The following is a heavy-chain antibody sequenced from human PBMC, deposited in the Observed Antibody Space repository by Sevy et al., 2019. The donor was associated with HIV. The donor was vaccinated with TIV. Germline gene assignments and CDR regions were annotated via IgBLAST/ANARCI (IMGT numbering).Heavy chain of an antibody. V-gene: IGHV3-33*01. J-gene: IGHJ6*02. CDR3: ARESFPYYYGSGSLYYYYYCMDV. D-gene: IGHD3-10*01. Sequence: GGSLRLSCAASGFTFSSYGMHWVRQAPGKGLEWVAVIWYDGSNKYYADSVKGRFTISRDNSKNTLYLQMNSLRAEDTAVYYCARESFPYYYGSGSLYYYYYCMDVWGQGTTVTVSS. CDR2: IWYDGSNK. CDR1: GFTFSSYG.